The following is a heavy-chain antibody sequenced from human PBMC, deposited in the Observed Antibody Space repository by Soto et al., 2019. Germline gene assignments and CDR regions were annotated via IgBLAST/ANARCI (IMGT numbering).Heavy chain of an antibody. J-gene: IGHJ6*02. Sequence: SVKVSCKASGYTFTRYGIIWVRQAPGQGLEWMGWISGYNGDTNYAQKFQDRVSMTIDTSTGTAYMELRSLTSDDTAIYYCAKNGQPPYYYYGLDVWGQGTTVTVSS. CDR1: GYTFTRYG. CDR2: ISGYNGDT. D-gene: IGHD2-8*01. V-gene: IGHV1-18*01. CDR3: AKNGQPPYYYYGLDV.